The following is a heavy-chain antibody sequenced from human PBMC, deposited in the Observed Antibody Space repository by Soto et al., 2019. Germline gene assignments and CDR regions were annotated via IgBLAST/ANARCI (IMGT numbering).Heavy chain of an antibody. D-gene: IGHD6-19*01. CDR2: ISTSSSDI. V-gene: IGHV3-21*01. J-gene: IGHJ5*02. Sequence: EVQLVESGGGLVKPGGSLRLSCAASGFTFSNYSMNWVRQAPGKGLEWVSSISTSSSDIYYADSVKGRFTISRDNAKNSLYLQLTSLRAEDMAVYYCARVHGSSFNWFEPLGQGNLVTLSS. CDR1: GFTFSNYS. CDR3: ARVHGSSFNWFEP.